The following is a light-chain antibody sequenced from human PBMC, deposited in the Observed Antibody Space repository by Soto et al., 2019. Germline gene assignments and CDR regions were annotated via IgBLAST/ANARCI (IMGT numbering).Light chain of an antibody. Sequence: QSVRTQPPSASGTPGQRVTISCSGSSSNIGSNYVYWYQQLPGTAPKLLIHRNNQRPSGVPDRFSGSKSGTSASLAISGLRSEDEADYYCAAWDDSLSGSYVFGTGTKVTVL. CDR3: AAWDDSLSGSYV. CDR1: SSNIGSNY. J-gene: IGLJ1*01. V-gene: IGLV1-47*01. CDR2: RNN.